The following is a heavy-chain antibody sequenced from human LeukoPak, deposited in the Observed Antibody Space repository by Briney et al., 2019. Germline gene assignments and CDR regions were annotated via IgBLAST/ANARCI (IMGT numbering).Heavy chain of an antibody. J-gene: IGHJ6*02. CDR1: GGTFSIYA. D-gene: IGHD5-24*01. V-gene: IGHV1-69*13. Sequence: ASVKVSCKASGGTFSIYAISWVRQAPGQGLEWMGGIIPIFGTANYAQKFQGRVTITADESTSTAYMELSSLRSEDTAVYYCARDGWLHNYYYYGMDVWGQGTTVTVSS. CDR2: IIPIFGTA. CDR3: ARDGWLHNYYYYGMDV.